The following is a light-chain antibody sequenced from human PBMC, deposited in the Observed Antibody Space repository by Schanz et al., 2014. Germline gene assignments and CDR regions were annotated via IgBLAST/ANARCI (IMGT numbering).Light chain of an antibody. J-gene: IGLJ2*01. CDR3: AAWDDSLSGVV. CDR2: SNN. CDR1: SSNIGRNP. V-gene: IGLV1-47*02. Sequence: QSVLTQPPSASGTPGQRVTISCSGSSSNIGRNPVNWYQQLPGTAPKLLIYSNNQRPSGVPDRFSGSKSGTSASLAISGLRSEDEADYYCAAWDDSLSGVVFGGGTKLTVL.